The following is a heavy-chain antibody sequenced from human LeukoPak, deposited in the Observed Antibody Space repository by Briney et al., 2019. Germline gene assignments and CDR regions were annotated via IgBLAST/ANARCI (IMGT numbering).Heavy chain of an antibody. CDR3: ARGGSTTVVSFDY. Sequence: SQTLSLTCTVSGGSISSSGYSWTWIRQPPGKGLEWIGYIYHSGSTFYNPSLKSRVTISIDRSKNQFSLKLTSVTAADTAVYYCARGGSTTVVSFDYWGQGTLVTVS. D-gene: IGHD4-23*01. CDR2: IYHSGST. V-gene: IGHV4-30-2*01. J-gene: IGHJ4*02. CDR1: GGSISSSGYS.